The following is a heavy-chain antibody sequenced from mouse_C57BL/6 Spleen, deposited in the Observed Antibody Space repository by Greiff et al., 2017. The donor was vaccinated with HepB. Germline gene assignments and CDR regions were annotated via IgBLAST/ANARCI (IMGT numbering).Heavy chain of an antibody. V-gene: IGHV1-72*01. D-gene: IGHD3-2*02. CDR1: GYTFTSYW. CDR3: ARDSAGYVLHYFDY. Sequence: QVHVKQPGAELVKPGASVKLSCKASGYTFTSYWMHWVKQRPGRGLEWIGRIDPNSGGTKYNEKFKSKATLTVDKPSSTAYMQLSSLTSEDSAVYYCARDSAGYVLHYFDYWGQGTTLTVSP. J-gene: IGHJ2*01. CDR2: IDPNSGGT.